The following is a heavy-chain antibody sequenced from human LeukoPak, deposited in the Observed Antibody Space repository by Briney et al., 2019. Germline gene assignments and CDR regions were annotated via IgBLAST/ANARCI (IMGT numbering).Heavy chain of an antibody. CDR2: ITSSGDNT. CDR3: VRGSRGNYDT. J-gene: IGHJ5*02. V-gene: IGHV3-23*01. CDR1: GFNFSSYA. Sequence: GGSLRLSCAASGFNFSSYAMCWVRQAPGKGLQWVSSITSSGDNTYYADSVNGRFTISRDNTKNTLHLQVNSLRAEDTAVYYCVRGSRGNYDTWGQGTLVTVSS. D-gene: IGHD3-22*01.